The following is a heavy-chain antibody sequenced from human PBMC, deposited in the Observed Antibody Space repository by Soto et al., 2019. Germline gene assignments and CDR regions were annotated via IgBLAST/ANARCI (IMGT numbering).Heavy chain of an antibody. J-gene: IGHJ4*02. V-gene: IGHV1-2*02. D-gene: IGHD6-19*01. Sequence: ASVKVSCKASGYTFTGYYIHCVRQAPGQGLEWLGWISPNSGGAYHTQSLQGRVTLTRDTAINTAYLELTSLTSADAAVYYCARGAPVGGKPPLDYWGQGTLVTVSS. CDR2: ISPNSGGA. CDR3: ARGAPVGGKPPLDY. CDR1: GYTFTGYY.